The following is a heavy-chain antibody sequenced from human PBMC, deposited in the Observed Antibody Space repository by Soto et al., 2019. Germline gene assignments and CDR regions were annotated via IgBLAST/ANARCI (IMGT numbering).Heavy chain of an antibody. V-gene: IGHV3-53*01. CDR1: GFTVGSNY. CDR3: AKEWVVPAAAPFDY. D-gene: IGHD2-2*01. J-gene: IGHJ4*02. CDR2: IYTDDST. Sequence: PGGSLRLSCAASGFTVGSNYMSWVRQAPGKGLEWLSVIYTDDSTYYADSVKGRFTISRHNSKNTLYLQMNSLRAEDTAVYYCAKEWVVPAAAPFDYWGQGTLVTVSS.